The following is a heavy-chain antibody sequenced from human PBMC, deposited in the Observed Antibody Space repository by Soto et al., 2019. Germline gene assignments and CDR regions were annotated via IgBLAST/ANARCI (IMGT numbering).Heavy chain of an antibody. CDR1: GGSISNSGYY. Sequence: QLQLQESGPGLVKPSETLSLVCTVSGGSISNSGYYWGWIRQSPGEGLVWLGTVYYTGNTYYNPSLKSRATISIATSKTQFSLSLTSVTAADTAKYYCARLGAQQLVPTTTFDVWGQGTTVTVSS. J-gene: IGHJ6*02. V-gene: IGHV4-39*01. CDR2: VYYTGNT. CDR3: ARLGAQQLVPTTTFDV. D-gene: IGHD6-6*01.